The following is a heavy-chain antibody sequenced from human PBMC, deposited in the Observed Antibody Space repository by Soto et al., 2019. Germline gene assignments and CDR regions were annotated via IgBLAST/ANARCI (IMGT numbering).Heavy chain of an antibody. CDR2: INHSGST. V-gene: IGHV4-34*01. J-gene: IGHJ5*02. CDR1: GGSFSGYY. CDR3: ARGRILDIAAAGTGWFDP. D-gene: IGHD6-13*01. Sequence: PSETLSLTCAVYGGSFSGYYWSWIRQPPGKGLEWIGEINHSGSTNYNPSLKSRVTISVDTSKNQFSLKLSSVTAADTAVYYCARGRILDIAAAGTGWFDPWGQGTLVTVSS.